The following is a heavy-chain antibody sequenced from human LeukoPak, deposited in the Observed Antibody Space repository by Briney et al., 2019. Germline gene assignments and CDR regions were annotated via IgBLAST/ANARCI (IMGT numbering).Heavy chain of an antibody. CDR3: ARDQPFTPNYNYYYMDV. V-gene: IGHV3-21*01. CDR2: ISSSRSYI. Sequence: SGGSLRLSCAASGFTFSSYSMNWVRQAPGKGLEWVSSISSSRSYIYYADSVKGRFTISRDNAKNSLYLQMNSLRAEDTAVYYCARDQPFTPNYNYYYMDVGGKGPTVTVPS. J-gene: IGHJ6*03. CDR1: GFTFSSYS.